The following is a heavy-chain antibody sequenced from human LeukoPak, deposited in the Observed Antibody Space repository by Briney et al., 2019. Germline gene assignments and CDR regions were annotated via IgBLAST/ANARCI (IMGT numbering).Heavy chain of an antibody. J-gene: IGHJ4*02. V-gene: IGHV1-46*01. Sequence: ASVKVSCKASGGTFSSYAISWVRQAPGQGLEWMGIINPSGGSTSYAQKFQGRVTMTRDTSTSTVYMELSSLRSEDTAVYYCARDACGGDCPSYYFDYWGQGTLVTVSS. CDR1: GGTFSSYA. CDR2: INPSGGST. CDR3: ARDACGGDCPSYYFDY. D-gene: IGHD2-21*02.